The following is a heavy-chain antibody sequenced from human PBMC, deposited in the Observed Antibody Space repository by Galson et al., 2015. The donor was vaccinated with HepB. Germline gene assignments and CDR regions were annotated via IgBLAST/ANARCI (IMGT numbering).Heavy chain of an antibody. D-gene: IGHD5/OR15-5a*01. CDR3: TTGVYTTAAYYLDY. V-gene: IGHV3-15*01. CDR2: TRRKTDGGTT. CDR1: GFTFNNAW. J-gene: IGHJ4*02. Sequence: LRLSCAASGFTFNNAWMSWVRQAPGKGLEWVGRTRRKTDGGTTDYAAPVKGRFIISRDDSKNTLFLQMNSLKTEDTAVYYCTTGVYTTAAYYLDYWGQGTVVTVSA.